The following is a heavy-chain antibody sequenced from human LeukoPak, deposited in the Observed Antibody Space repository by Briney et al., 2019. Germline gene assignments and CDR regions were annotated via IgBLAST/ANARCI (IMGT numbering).Heavy chain of an antibody. CDR2: ISGSGGST. J-gene: IGHJ5*02. D-gene: IGHD3-10*01. CDR3: AKDKKRFEELNWFDP. V-gene: IGHV3-23*01. CDR1: GFTFSSYA. Sequence: GGSLRLSCAASGFTFSSYAMSWVRQAPGKGLEWVSAISGSGGSTYYADSVKGRFTISRDNSKNTLYLQMNSLRAEDTAVYYCAKDKKRFEELNWFDPWGQGTLVTVSS.